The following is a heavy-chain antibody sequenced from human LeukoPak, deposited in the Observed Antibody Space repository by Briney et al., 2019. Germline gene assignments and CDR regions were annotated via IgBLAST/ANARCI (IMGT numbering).Heavy chain of an antibody. J-gene: IGHJ4*02. Sequence: GSLGLSCAAAGFNFSSYWMHWVRQAPGKGLVGISRVNYDGTTTSYADSVKGRFTISRDNAKNTLYLQVNTLRAEDTAAFYCGRGRPRGYSGYVIDYWGQGTPITVFS. CDR3: GRGRPRGYSGYVIDY. V-gene: IGHV3-74*01. CDR1: GFNFSSYW. D-gene: IGHD5-12*01. CDR2: VNYDGTTT.